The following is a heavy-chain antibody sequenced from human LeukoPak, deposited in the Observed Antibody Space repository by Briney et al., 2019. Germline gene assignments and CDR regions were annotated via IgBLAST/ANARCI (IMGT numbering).Heavy chain of an antibody. CDR1: GFTFENYG. Sequence: GGSLRLSCAASGFTFENYGMSWVRQAPGKGLEWVSGIKGNGASTGYADSVKGRFTISRDNAKNSLYLQMNSLRAEDMALYYCAKDEFVASDFTGAFDIWGQGTMVTVSS. J-gene: IGHJ3*02. V-gene: IGHV3-20*04. D-gene: IGHD2-8*02. CDR3: AKDEFVASDFTGAFDI. CDR2: IKGNGAST.